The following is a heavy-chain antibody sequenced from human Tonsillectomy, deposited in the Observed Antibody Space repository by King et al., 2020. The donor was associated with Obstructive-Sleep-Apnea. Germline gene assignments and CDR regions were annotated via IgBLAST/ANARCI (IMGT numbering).Heavy chain of an antibody. D-gene: IGHD4-17*01. J-gene: IGHJ6*04. CDR2: ISDTGGNT. Sequence: VQLVESGGGLVQPGGSLRLSCAASGFTFSTSVMTWVRQAPGKGLEWVSAISDTGGNTYYTDSVKGRFTLSRDNSRNTLYLQMNSLRAEDTAVYYCAKALFNWDFGVPGWGYGMDVWGAGTPVTLSS. CDR3: AKALFNWDFGVPGWGYGMDV. CDR1: GFTFSTSV. V-gene: IGHV3-23*04.